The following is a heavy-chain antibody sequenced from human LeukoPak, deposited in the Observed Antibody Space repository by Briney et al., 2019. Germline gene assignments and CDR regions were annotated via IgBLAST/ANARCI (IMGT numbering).Heavy chain of an antibody. D-gene: IGHD3-10*01. Sequence: ASVTVSCKASGYTFINYYMHWVRQAPGQGLEWMGWISAYNGDTNYAQELQGRVTMTTDTSTSTAYMDLRSLRSDDTAVYYCARGGYYGSGSFPDYWGQGTLVTVSS. CDR2: ISAYNGDT. J-gene: IGHJ4*02. V-gene: IGHV1-18*04. CDR1: GYTFINYY. CDR3: ARGGYYGSGSFPDY.